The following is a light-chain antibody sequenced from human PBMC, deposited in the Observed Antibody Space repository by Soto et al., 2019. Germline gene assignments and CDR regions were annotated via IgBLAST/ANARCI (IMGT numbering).Light chain of an antibody. V-gene: IGKV3-20*01. CDR1: QSVTTNY. Sequence: EIVLTQSPGTLSLSPGERATLSSRASQSVTTNYLAWYQHKPGQAPSLLIYGASSRATGIPDRFSGSGSGTDFTLTISRLEPEDFAVYYCQQYGGSPLFSFGPGTKVDIK. CDR3: QQYGGSPLFS. CDR2: GAS. J-gene: IGKJ3*01.